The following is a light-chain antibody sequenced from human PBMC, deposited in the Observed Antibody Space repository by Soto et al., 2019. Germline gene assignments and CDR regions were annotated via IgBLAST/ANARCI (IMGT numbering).Light chain of an antibody. Sequence: DIQMTQSPSTLSASVGDRVTIACRASQSISSYLAWYQQKPGKAPNLMIYKASNLASGVPSRFTGGGSGTDFTLTINSLQPDDSATYFVQQYNSYSYAFGQGTKLEIK. CDR1: QSISSY. V-gene: IGKV1-5*03. J-gene: IGKJ2*01. CDR2: KAS. CDR3: QQYNSYSYA.